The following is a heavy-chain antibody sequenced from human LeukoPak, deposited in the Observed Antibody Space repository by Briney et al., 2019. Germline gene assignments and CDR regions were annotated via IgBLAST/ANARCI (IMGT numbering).Heavy chain of an antibody. J-gene: IGHJ4*02. V-gene: IGHV4-59*12. Sequence: SETLSLTCTVSGGSISSYYWSWIRQPPGKGLEWIGYIYYSGSTNYNPSLKSRVTISVDTSKNQFSLKLSSVTAADTAVYYCARAGGGYYGSGSLDSWGQGSLVTVSS. CDR2: IYYSGST. CDR1: GGSISSYY. D-gene: IGHD3-10*01. CDR3: ARAGGGYYGSGSLDS.